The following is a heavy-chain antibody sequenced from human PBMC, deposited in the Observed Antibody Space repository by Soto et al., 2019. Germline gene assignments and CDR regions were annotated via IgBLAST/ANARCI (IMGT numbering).Heavy chain of an antibody. V-gene: IGHV3-11*01. CDR1: GFTFSDYY. CDR2: INSRGSSI. CDR3: SRERAARLDY. D-gene: IGHD6-6*01. J-gene: IGHJ4*02. Sequence: PGGSLRLSCAASGFTFSDYYMSWIRQAPGKGLEWVSYINSRGSSISYADSVKGRFTISRDNAKNSVYLQMNSLRAEDTAIYYCSRERAARLDYWGQGTLVTVSS.